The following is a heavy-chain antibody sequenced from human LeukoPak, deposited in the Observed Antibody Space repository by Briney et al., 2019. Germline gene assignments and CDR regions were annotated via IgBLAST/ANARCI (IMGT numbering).Heavy chain of an antibody. CDR3: ARGVSGDAFDI. CDR1: VDTFSRYA. V-gene: IGHV1-69*13. J-gene: IGHJ3*02. Sequence: ASVKVSCEASVDTFSRYAISWVRQAPGQGLEWMGEIIPIFGTTNYAQKLQGRVTITADESTSTAYMELSSLRSEDTAVYYCARGVSGDAFDIWGQGTMVTVSS. D-gene: IGHD5/OR15-5a*01. CDR2: IIPIFGTT.